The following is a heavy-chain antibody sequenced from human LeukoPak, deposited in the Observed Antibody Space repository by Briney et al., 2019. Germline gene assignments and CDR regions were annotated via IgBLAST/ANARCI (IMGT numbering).Heavy chain of an antibody. CDR3: ASSPPLGYYFDY. V-gene: IGHV3-33*01. Sequence: GRSLRLSCAASGFTFSSYGMHWVRQAPGKGLEWVAVIWYDGNNKYYADSVKGRFTISRDNSKNTLYLQMNSLRAEDTAVYYCASSPPLGYYFDYWGQGTLVTVSS. D-gene: IGHD5-12*01. CDR1: GFTFSSYG. CDR2: IWYDGNNK. J-gene: IGHJ4*02.